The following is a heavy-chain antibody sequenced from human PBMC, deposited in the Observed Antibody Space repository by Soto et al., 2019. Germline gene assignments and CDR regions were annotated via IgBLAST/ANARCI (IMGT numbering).Heavy chain of an antibody. J-gene: IGHJ4*02. Sequence: QVHLVQSGAEVKKPGASVKVSCKTSGYPFPSFEIHWIRQAPGQRPEWMGGISNAGGGSIKYSQRFQDRITISEDKRATTVYMTLSSLTSEDTAIYYCARESDHYQDFFQNWGQGSLVTVSA. CDR2: ISNAGGGSI. D-gene: IGHD3-22*01. V-gene: IGHV1-3*01. CDR3: ARESDHYQDFFQN. CDR1: GYPFPSFE.